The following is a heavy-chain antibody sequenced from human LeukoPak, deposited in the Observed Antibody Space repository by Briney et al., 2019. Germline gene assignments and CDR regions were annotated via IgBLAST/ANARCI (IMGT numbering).Heavy chain of an antibody. CDR2: ISSSGSTI. CDR3: AELGITMIGGV. D-gene: IGHD3-10*02. CDR1: GFTFSTYS. Sequence: GGSLRLSCAVSGFTFSTYSMNWVRQAPGKGLEWVSYISSSGSTIYYADSVKGRFTISRDNAKNSLYLQMNSLRAEDTAVYYCAELGITMIGGVWGKGTTVTISS. J-gene: IGHJ6*04. V-gene: IGHV3-48*04.